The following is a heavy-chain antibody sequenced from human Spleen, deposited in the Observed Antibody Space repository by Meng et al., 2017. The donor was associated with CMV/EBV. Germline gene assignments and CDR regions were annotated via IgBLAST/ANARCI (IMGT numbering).Heavy chain of an antibody. CDR2: ISGSGGST. Sequence: GESLKISCAASGFTFSSYAMSWFRQAPGKGLEWVSAISGSGGSTYYADSVKGRFTISRDNSKNTLYLKMNSLRAEDTAVYYCAKGYCSSTSCYLGYWGQGTLVTVSS. D-gene: IGHD2-2*01. CDR3: AKGYCSSTSCYLGY. CDR1: GFTFSSYA. J-gene: IGHJ4*02. V-gene: IGHV3-23*01.